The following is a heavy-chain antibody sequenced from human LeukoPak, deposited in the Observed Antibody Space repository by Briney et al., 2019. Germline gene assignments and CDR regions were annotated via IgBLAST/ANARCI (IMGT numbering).Heavy chain of an antibody. D-gene: IGHD1-26*01. V-gene: IGHV3-74*01. J-gene: IGHJ4*02. CDR2: INSDGSST. CDR1: GFTFSSYW. CDR3: ARATGSYYSIGY. Sequence: QTGGSLRLSCGASGFTFSSYWIHWVRQAPGKGLLWVSRINSDGSSTSYADSVKGRFTISRDNAKNTLYLQMNSLRAEDTAVYYCARATGSYYSIGYWGQGTLVTVSS.